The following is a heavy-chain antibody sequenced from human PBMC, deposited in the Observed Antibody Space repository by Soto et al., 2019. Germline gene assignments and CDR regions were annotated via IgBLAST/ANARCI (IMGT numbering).Heavy chain of an antibody. D-gene: IGHD2-2*01. V-gene: IGHV1-8*01. J-gene: IGHJ5*02. CDR1: GYTFTSYD. CDR3: ARGDIVVVEYPEKTSHFDP. Sequence: ASVKVSCKASGYTFTSYDINWVRQATGQGLEWMGWMNPNSGNTGYAQKFQGRVTMTRNTSISTAYMELSSLRSEDTAVYYCARGDIVVVEYPEKTSHFDPWGQGTLVTVSS. CDR2: MNPNSGNT.